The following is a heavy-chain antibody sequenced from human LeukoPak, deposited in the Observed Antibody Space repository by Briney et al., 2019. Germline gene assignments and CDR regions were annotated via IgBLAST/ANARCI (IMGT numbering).Heavy chain of an antibody. Sequence: RRASVKVSCKASGYTFTGYYMHWVRQAPGQGLEWMGWINPNSGGTNYAQKFQGRVTMTRDTSISTAYMELSRLRSDDTAVYYCARAAHHSSGWNNWFDPWGQGTLVTVSS. V-gene: IGHV1-2*02. J-gene: IGHJ5*02. CDR3: ARAAHHSSGWNNWFDP. D-gene: IGHD6-19*01. CDR1: GYTFTGYY. CDR2: INPNSGGT.